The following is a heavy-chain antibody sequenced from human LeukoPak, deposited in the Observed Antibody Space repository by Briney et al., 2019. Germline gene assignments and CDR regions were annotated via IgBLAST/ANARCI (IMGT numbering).Heavy chain of an antibody. D-gene: IGHD2-21*02. CDR3: TRGAYCGGDCYSDY. CDR1: GGSISSSSYY. Sequence: PSETLSLTCTVSGGSISSSSYYWGWIRQPPGKGLEWIGSIYYSGSTYYNPSLKSRVTISVDTSKNQFSLKLSSVTAADTAVYYCTRGAYCGGDCYSDYWGQGTQVTVSS. J-gene: IGHJ4*02. V-gene: IGHV4-39*07. CDR2: IYYSGST.